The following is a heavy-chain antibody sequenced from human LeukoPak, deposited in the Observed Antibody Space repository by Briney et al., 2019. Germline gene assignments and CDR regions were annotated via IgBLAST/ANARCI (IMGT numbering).Heavy chain of an antibody. CDR2: ISRDSSVI. CDR3: ARVRAAAEGTTFDY. CDR1: GFTFSGYS. Sequence: GGSLRLPCAASGFTFSGYSMNWVRQAPGKGLEWVSYISRDSSVIYYADSVKGRFTISRDNAKNSLYLQMNSLRAEGTAVFYCARVRAAAEGTTFDYWGQGTLVTVSS. J-gene: IGHJ4*02. D-gene: IGHD6-13*01. V-gene: IGHV3-48*01.